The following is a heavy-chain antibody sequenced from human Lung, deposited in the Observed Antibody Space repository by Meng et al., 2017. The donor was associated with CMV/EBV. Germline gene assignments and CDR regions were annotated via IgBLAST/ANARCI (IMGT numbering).Heavy chain of an antibody. D-gene: IGHD2-2*01. V-gene: IGHV3-7*01. CDR3: ARDPRGINIEVVHNGMDV. Sequence: GGSXRLXCAASGFTFSSYWMSWVRQAPGKGLEWVANIKQDGSEKYYVDSVKGRFTISRDNAKNSLYLQMNSLRAEDTAVYYCARDPRGINIEVVHNGMDVXGQGTTVTVSS. J-gene: IGHJ6*02. CDR2: IKQDGSEK. CDR1: GFTFSSYW.